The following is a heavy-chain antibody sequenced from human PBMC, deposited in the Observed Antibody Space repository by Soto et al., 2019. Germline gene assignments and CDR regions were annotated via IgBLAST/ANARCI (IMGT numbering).Heavy chain of an antibody. CDR2: INLAGGHI. CDR3: ARGYCSTTRCDYYYAMDV. Sequence: EVQLVESGGGLVQPGGSLRLSCAASGFTFSSYWMYWVRQAPGKGLVWVSRINLAGGHITYADAVKGRFNISRDNAKNTLYLQMNSLRDEDTAVYYCARGYCSTTRCDYYYAMDVWGQGATVTVSS. V-gene: IGHV3-74*01. CDR1: GFTFSSYW. J-gene: IGHJ6*02. D-gene: IGHD2-2*01.